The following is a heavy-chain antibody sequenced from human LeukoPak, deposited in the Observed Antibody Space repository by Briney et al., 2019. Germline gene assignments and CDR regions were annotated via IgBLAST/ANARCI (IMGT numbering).Heavy chain of an antibody. V-gene: IGHV3-23*01. CDR2: ISGSGGST. CDR1: GFTFSSYW. D-gene: IGHD3-10*01. Sequence: GGSLRLSCAASGFTFSSYWMHWVRQAPGKGLEWVSAISGSGGSTYYADSVKGRFTISRDNSKNTLYLQMNSLRAEDTAVYYCAKDSYGSGSLFDYWGQGTLVTVSS. CDR3: AKDSYGSGSLFDY. J-gene: IGHJ4*02.